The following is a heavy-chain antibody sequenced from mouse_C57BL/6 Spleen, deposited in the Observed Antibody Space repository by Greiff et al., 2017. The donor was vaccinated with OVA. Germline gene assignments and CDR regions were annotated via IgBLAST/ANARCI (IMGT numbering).Heavy chain of an antibody. CDR1: GFTFSDYY. Sequence: EVQLVESEGGLVQPGSSMKLSCTASGFTFSDYYMAWVRQVPEKGLEWVANINYDGSSTYYLDSLKSRFIISRDNAKNILYLQMRSLKSEDTATYYCAREGRLGFYAMDYWGQGTSVTVSS. D-gene: IGHD3-1*01. CDR2: INYDGSST. J-gene: IGHJ4*01. V-gene: IGHV5-16*01. CDR3: AREGRLGFYAMDY.